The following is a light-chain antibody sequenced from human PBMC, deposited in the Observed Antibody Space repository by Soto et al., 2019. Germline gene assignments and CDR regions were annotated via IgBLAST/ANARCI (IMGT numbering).Light chain of an antibody. J-gene: IGLJ1*01. Sequence: QSVLTQSPSASGSPGQSVTISCTGTSSDIGGYNSVSWYQQHPGKAPKVMIYDVTKRPSGVPDRFSGSKSGNTASLTVSALQAEDEADHYCSSYTDTKSLVFGTGTKVTVL. CDR3: SSYTDTKSLV. CDR1: SSDIGGYNS. CDR2: DVT. V-gene: IGLV2-8*01.